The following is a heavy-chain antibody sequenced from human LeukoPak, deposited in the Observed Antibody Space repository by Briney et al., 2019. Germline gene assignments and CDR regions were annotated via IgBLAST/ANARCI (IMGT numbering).Heavy chain of an antibody. J-gene: IGHJ4*02. CDR2: ISSSGTTI. Sequence: GGSLRLSCAASGFTFSDYYMSWVRQAPGKGLEWVSYISSSGTTIYNADSVKGRFTISRDNAKNSLYLQMNSLRAEDTAVYYCARDTGSSGWYTNYFDYWGQGTLSPSPQ. V-gene: IGHV3-11*04. D-gene: IGHD6-19*01. CDR1: GFTFSDYY. CDR3: ARDTGSSGWYTNYFDY.